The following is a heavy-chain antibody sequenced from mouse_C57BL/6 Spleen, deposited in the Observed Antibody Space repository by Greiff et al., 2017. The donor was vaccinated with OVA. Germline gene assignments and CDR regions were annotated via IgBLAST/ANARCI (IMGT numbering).Heavy chain of an antibody. Sequence: QVQLQQPGTELVKPGASVMLSCKASGYIFTSYWLYWVKQRPGQGLEWIGNINPNSGGTNYNEKFKSKNTLTGDKSSSTAYMQLSSLTSEDSAVYYCAGEGFDAMDYWGQGTSVTVSS. CDR3: AGEGFDAMDY. CDR1: GYIFTSYW. J-gene: IGHJ4*01. CDR2: INPNSGGT. V-gene: IGHV1-53*01.